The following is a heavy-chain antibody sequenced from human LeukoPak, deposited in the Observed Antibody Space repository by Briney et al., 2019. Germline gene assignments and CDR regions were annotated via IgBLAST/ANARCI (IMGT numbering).Heavy chain of an antibody. V-gene: IGHV3-21*01. Sequence: GGSLRLSCTASGFTFSDYSMNWVRQAPGKGLEWVSSISRRSRHVYYAGSVKGRFTISRDNAKNSLYLQMNSLRAEDMAVYFCVRDLMGSGATTAYLHHWGQGTLVTVSA. CDR2: ISRRSRHV. CDR3: VRDLMGSGATTAYLHH. CDR1: GFTFSDYS. J-gene: IGHJ1*01. D-gene: IGHD4/OR15-4a*01.